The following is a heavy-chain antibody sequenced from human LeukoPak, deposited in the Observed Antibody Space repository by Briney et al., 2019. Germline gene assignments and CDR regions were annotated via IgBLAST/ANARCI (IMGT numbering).Heavy chain of an antibody. CDR1: GYTFTSYA. V-gene: IGHV1-3*01. J-gene: IGHJ4*02. D-gene: IGHD3-10*01. Sequence: GASVKVSCKASGYTFTSYAMHWVRQAPGQRLEWMGWINAGNGNTKYSQKFQGRVTITRDTSASTAYMELSSLRSDDTAVYYCARWAPLLTMVRGVLPFDYWGQGTLVTVSS. CDR3: ARWAPLLTMVRGVLPFDY. CDR2: INAGNGNT.